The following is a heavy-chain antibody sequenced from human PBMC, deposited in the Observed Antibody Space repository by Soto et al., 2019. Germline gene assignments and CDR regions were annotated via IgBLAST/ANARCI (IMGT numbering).Heavy chain of an antibody. J-gene: IGHJ4*02. D-gene: IGHD3-16*02. CDR1: GFTFSSYG. CDR3: ARGEISLGY. CDR2: ISSSNSYI. V-gene: IGHV3-21*01. Sequence: GGSLRLSCAASGFTFSSYGMNWVRQAPGKGLEWVSFISSSNSYIYYADSVKGRFSISRDNAKNSLYLQMNSLRAEDTAVYYCARGEISLGYWGQGTLVTVSS.